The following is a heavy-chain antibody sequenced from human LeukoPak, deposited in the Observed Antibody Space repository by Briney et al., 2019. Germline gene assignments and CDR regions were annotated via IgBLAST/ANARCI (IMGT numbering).Heavy chain of an antibody. CDR1: GYTFTGYY. D-gene: IGHD6-13*01. CDR2: INPNSGGT. J-gene: IGHJ6*03. Sequence: ASVKVSCKASGYTFTGYYMHWVRQAPGQGLEWMGWINPNSGGTNYAQKFQGRVTMTRDTSISTAYMELSRLRSDDTAVYYCARAEPSSWYGLYYYYYYMDVWGKGTTVTISS. V-gene: IGHV1-2*02. CDR3: ARAEPSSWYGLYYYYYYMDV.